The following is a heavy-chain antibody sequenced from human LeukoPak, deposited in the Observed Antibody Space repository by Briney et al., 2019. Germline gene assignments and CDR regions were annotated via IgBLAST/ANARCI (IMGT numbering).Heavy chain of an antibody. D-gene: IGHD7-27*01. CDR2: IHSSGNT. Sequence: PSETLSLTCTVSGGSTTSGNYFWGWVRQPPGKGLEWIGSIHSSGNTYYSPSLRGRVTISKDTSRNQFSLKLSSVTAADTAVYYCVRDLGNWDIDYWGQGILVTVSS. J-gene: IGHJ4*02. CDR1: GGSTTSGNYF. V-gene: IGHV4-39*07. CDR3: VRDLGNWDIDY.